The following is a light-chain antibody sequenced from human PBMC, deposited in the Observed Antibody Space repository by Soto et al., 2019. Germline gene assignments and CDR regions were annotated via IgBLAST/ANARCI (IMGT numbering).Light chain of an antibody. CDR2: DAS. V-gene: IGKV1D-13*01. CDR1: QGISST. J-gene: IGKJ4*01. Sequence: AIHLTQSPSSLSASVGDRVTITCRASQGISSTLAWYQQKPGKAPKLLIYDASSLESGVPSRFSGSGSGTDFALTISRLQPEDFASNYCQQYNHFSSPFGGGTKVDIK. CDR3: QQYNHFSSP.